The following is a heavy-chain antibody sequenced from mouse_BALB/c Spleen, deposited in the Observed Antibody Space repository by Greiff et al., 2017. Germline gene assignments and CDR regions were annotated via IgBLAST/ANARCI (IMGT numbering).Heavy chain of an antibody. D-gene: IGHD2-4*01. J-gene: IGHJ3*01. Sequence: DVKLVESGPGLVKPSQTVSLTCTVTGISITTGNYRWSWIRQFPGNKLEWIGYIYYSGTITYNPSLTSRTTITRDTSKNQFFLEMNSLTAEDTATYYCARDGDYDYDAWFAYWGQGTLVTVSA. V-gene: IGHV3-5*02. CDR2: IYYSGTI. CDR1: GISITTGNYR. CDR3: ARDGDYDYDAWFAY.